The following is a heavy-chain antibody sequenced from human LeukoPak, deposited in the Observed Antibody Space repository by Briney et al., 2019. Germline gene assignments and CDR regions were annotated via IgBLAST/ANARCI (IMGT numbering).Heavy chain of an antibody. CDR2: ISSSGSTI. CDR1: GFTFSSYE. J-gene: IGHJ5*02. V-gene: IGHV3-48*03. D-gene: IGHD2-21*02. CDR3: ARVLAYCGGDCLDWFDP. Sequence: GSLRLSCAASGFTFSSYEMNWVRQAPGKGLEWVSYISSSGSTIYYADSVKGRFTISRDNAKNSLYLQMNSLRAEDTAVYYCARVLAYCGGDCLDWFDPWGQGTLVTVSS.